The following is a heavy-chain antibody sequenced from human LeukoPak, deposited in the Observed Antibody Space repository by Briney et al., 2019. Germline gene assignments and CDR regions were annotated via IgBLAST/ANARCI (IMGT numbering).Heavy chain of an antibody. CDR2: INPNSGGT. V-gene: IGHV1-2*02. CDR3: ARGVDSGYPYFDH. Sequence: GASLKASSTPSGYTFTGYYMHWVRQAPGPRLEWMGWINPNSGGTNSAQKFQGRVTMTRDTSISTAYMELSRLRSDDTGMYYCARGVDSGYPYFDHWGQGTLVTVSS. D-gene: IGHD5-12*01. CDR1: GYTFTGYY. J-gene: IGHJ4*02.